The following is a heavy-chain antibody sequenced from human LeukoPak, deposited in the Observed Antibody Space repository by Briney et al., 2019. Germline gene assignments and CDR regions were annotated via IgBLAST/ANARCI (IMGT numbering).Heavy chain of an antibody. CDR2: ISSSGSSI. D-gene: IGHD2-2*01. J-gene: IGHJ4*02. CDR3: SGCYVGVAFHCDY. Sequence: PGGSLRLSCAASALTFSSYEMNWVRQAPGKGLEWVSYISSSGSSIYYADSVKGRFIISRDNAKNSLYLQMNSLRAEDRAVYYCSGCYVGVAFHCDYWGQGTLSPCPQ. V-gene: IGHV3-48*03. CDR1: ALTFSSYE.